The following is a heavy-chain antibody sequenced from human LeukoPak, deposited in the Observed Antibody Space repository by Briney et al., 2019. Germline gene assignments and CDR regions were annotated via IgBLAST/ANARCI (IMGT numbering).Heavy chain of an antibody. CDR2: INAGNDDT. CDR3: AREGTPYYYGSGSQYYFDY. CDR1: GYTFTSHA. Sequence: ASVKVSCKASGYTFTSHAMHWVRQAPGQSLEWMGWINAGNDDTKYSQKFQGRVTITWDTSASTAYMELTSLRSEGTAVYYCAREGTPYYYGSGSQYYFDYWGQGTLVTVSS. D-gene: IGHD3-10*01. V-gene: IGHV1-3*01. J-gene: IGHJ4*02.